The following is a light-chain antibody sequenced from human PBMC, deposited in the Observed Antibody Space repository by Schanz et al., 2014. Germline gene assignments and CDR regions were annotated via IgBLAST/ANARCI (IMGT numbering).Light chain of an antibody. CDR3: MQGTHWPPT. CDR2: KVS. Sequence: DVVMPQSPLSLPVTLGQSASISCRASQSLLDSDGDTYLTWFQQRPGQSPRRLIYKVSIRDSGVPDRFSGSGSGTDFTLKISRVEAEDVGVYSCMQGTHWPPTFGQGTKVEV. CDR1: QSLLDSDGDTY. J-gene: IGKJ1*01. V-gene: IGKV2-30*01.